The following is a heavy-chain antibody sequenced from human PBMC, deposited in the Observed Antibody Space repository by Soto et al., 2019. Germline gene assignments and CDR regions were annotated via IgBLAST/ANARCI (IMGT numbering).Heavy chain of an antibody. D-gene: IGHD1-26*01. CDR1: GFTFSSNY. V-gene: IGHV3-53*01. Sequence: GGSLRLSCAASGFTFSSNYMSWVRQAPGKGLEWVSVIYSGGSTYYADSVKGRFTISRDNSKSTLYLQMNSLRAEDTAVYYCARSGSYHSFDYWGQGTLVTVSS. J-gene: IGHJ4*02. CDR2: IYSGGST. CDR3: ARSGSYHSFDY.